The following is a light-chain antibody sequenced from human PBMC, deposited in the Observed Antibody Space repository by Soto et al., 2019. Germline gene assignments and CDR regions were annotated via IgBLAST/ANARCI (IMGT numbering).Light chain of an antibody. J-gene: IGLJ1*01. CDR2: DVS. Sequence: QSALTQPRSVSGCPGQSVTICCTGASSDVGGYNYVSWYQQHPGKAPKLMIYDVSKRPSGVPDRFSGSKSGNTASLTISGLQAEDEVDYYRCSYAVSLYVFGTGTKVTVL. V-gene: IGLV2-11*01. CDR1: SSDVGGYNY. CDR3: CSYAVSLYV.